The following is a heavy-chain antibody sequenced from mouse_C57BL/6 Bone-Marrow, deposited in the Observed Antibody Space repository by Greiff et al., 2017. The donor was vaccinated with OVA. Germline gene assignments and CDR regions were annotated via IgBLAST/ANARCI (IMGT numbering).Heavy chain of an antibody. D-gene: IGHD1-1*01. CDR1: GFSLTSYA. Sequence: VHLVESGPGLVAPSQSLSITCTVSGFSLTSYAISWVRQPPGKGLEWLGVIWTGGGTNYNSALKSRLSISKDNSKSQVFLKMNSLQTDDTARYYCAREEDYGSSSYAMDYWGQGTSVTVSS. J-gene: IGHJ4*01. CDR3: AREEDYGSSSYAMDY. V-gene: IGHV2-9-1*01. CDR2: IWTGGGT.